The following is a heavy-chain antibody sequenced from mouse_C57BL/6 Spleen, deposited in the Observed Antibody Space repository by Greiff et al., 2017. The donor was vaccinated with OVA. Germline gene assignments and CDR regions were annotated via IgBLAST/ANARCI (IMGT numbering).Heavy chain of an antibody. CDR1: GFNIKDYY. J-gene: IGHJ3*01. Sequence: VHVKQSGAELVKPGASVKLSCTASGFNIKDYYMHWVKQRTEQGLEWIGRIDPEDGETKYAPKFQGKATITADTSSNTAYLHLSSLTSEDTAVYCGAIVYYDYDGFAYWGQGTLVTVSA. CDR3: AIVYYDYDGFAY. CDR2: IDPEDGET. D-gene: IGHD2-4*01. V-gene: IGHV14-2*01.